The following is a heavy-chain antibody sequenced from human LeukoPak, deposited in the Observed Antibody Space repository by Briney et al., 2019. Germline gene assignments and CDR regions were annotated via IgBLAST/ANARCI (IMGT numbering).Heavy chain of an antibody. CDR2: MNPHSGNT. CDR3: ARGKVYYFDY. D-gene: IGHD5/OR15-5a*01. Sequence: ASVKVSCKASGYTFSSNDINWVRQATGQGLEWMGWMNPHSGNTGYAQKFQGRVTITRNSSISTAYMELIRLTSDDTAVYYCARGKVYYFDYWGQGTLVTVSS. CDR1: GYTFSSND. J-gene: IGHJ4*02. V-gene: IGHV1-8*01.